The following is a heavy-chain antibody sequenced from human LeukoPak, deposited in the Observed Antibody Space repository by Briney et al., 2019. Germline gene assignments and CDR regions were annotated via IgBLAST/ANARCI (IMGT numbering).Heavy chain of an antibody. CDR3: AKVLRSSWYRLAAFDF. J-gene: IGHJ3*01. CDR1: GFTFSSYS. V-gene: IGHV3-21*01. CDR2: ISSSSSYI. D-gene: IGHD6-13*01. Sequence: GGSLRLSCAASGFTFSSYSMNWVRQAPGKGLEWVSSISSSSSYIYYADSVKGRFTISRDNSKNTLYLQMNSLRAEDTAVYYCAKVLRSSWYRLAAFDFWGQGTMVTVSS.